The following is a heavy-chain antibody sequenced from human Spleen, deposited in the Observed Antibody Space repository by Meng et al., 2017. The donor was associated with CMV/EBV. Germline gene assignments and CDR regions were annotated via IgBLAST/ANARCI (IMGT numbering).Heavy chain of an antibody. CDR2: ISWDSGSR. CDR1: GFTFDDYA. CDR3: AKVFSGSYYCDY. V-gene: IGHV3-9*01. D-gene: IGHD1-26*01. J-gene: IGHJ4*02. Sequence: SLKISCAASGFTFDDYAMHWVRQAPGKGLEWVSGISWDSGSRAYADSVKGRFTISRDNSKNTLYLQMNSLRAEDTAVYYCAKVFSGSYYCDYWGQGTLVPSPQ.